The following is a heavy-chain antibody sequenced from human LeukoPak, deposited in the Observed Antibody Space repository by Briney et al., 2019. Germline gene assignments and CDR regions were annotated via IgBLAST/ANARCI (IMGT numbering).Heavy chain of an antibody. V-gene: IGHV4-39*01. CDR1: GGSISSSSYY. Sequence: SETLSLTCTVSGGSISSSSYYWGWIRQPPGKGLEWIGRIYYSGSTYYNPSLKSRVTISVDTSKNQFSLKLSSVTAADTAVYYCARHSSRSPYYYYYYMDVWRKRTTVTVSS. D-gene: IGHD6-13*01. J-gene: IGHJ6*03. CDR3: ARHSSRSPYYYYYYMDV. CDR2: IYYSGST.